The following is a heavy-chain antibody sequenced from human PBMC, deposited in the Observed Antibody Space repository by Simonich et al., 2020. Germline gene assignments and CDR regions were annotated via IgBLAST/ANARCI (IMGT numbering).Heavy chain of an antibody. CDR2: IYHSGSP. J-gene: IGHJ6*02. V-gene: IGHV4-38-2*01. CDR1: GYSISSGYY. CDR3: ARVGYSNYYYYGMDV. Sequence: QVQLQESGPGLVKPSETLSRTCAVSGYSISSGYYWGRIRQPPGKGLECIGSIYHSGSPYYAPPLKSRVTISVDTSKNQFSLKLSSVTAADTAVYYCARVGYSNYYYYGMDVWGQGTTVTVSS. D-gene: IGHD6-13*01.